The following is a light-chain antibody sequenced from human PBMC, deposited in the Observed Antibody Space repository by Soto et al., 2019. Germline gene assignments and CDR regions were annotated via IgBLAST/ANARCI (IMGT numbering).Light chain of an antibody. CDR2: DAS. CDR3: QQYHNWPIT. J-gene: IGKJ5*01. Sequence: TQSPDTLSVSPGESATLSCRASQSVSSNLAWHQQKPGQAPRILMYDASTRATGISARFSGSGSGTEFTLTISSLQSEDFAVYYCQQYHNWPITFGQGTRLEIK. CDR1: QSVSSN. V-gene: IGKV3-15*01.